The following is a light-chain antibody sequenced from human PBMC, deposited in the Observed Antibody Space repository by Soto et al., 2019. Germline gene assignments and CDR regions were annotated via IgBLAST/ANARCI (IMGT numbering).Light chain of an antibody. V-gene: IGKV2-28*01. J-gene: IGKJ1*01. Sequence: DIVMTQSPLSLPVTPGEPASISCRSSQSLLHSDGYNYLDWYLQKPGQSPQLLIYLGSNRAPGVPDRFSGSGSGTDFTLKISRVEAEDVGIYYCMQALQARTLGQGTKVDIK. CDR2: LGS. CDR1: QSLLHSDGYNY. CDR3: MQALQART.